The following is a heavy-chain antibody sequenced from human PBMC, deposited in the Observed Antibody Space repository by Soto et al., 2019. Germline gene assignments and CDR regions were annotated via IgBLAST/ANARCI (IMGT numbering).Heavy chain of an antibody. CDR3: ARHKNDILTGYVVDY. Sequence: PSETLSLTCTVSGGSISSYYWSWIRQPPGKGLEWIGYIYYSGSTNYNPSLKSRVTISVDTSKNQFSLKLSSVTAADTAVYYCARHKNDILTGYVVDYWGQGTLVTVSS. CDR1: GGSISSYY. D-gene: IGHD3-9*01. V-gene: IGHV4-59*08. CDR2: IYYSGST. J-gene: IGHJ4*02.